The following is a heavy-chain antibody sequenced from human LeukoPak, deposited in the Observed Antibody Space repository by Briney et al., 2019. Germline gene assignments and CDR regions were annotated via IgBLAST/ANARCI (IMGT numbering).Heavy chain of an antibody. Sequence: SETLSLNCSVSGSSISSGYYWGWIRQPPGKGLEWIGHMFHSGSTYYNPSLKSRVTISVDTSKNQFSLKLSSVTAADTAVYYCATLPLGDYYYGMDVWGQGTTVTVSS. CDR3: ATLPLGDYYYGMDV. V-gene: IGHV4-38-2*02. CDR2: MFHSGST. D-gene: IGHD2-15*01. CDR1: GSSISSGYY. J-gene: IGHJ6*02.